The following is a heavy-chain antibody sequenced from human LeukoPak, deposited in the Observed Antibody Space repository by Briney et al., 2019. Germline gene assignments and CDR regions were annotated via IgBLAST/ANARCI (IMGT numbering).Heavy chain of an antibody. CDR1: GFTFSNTW. Sequence: PGGSLTLYCAASGFTFSNTWMNRVRQAPGKGLEWVGRIKRIIDGGTTDYDAPVKGRFTVSRDDSINTLYLQMSSLKTEDTAVYYCAAQGGSGDLRYWGQGTLVTVSS. J-gene: IGHJ4*02. D-gene: IGHD4-17*01. CDR3: AAQGGSGDLRY. CDR2: IKRIIDGGTT. V-gene: IGHV3-15*01.